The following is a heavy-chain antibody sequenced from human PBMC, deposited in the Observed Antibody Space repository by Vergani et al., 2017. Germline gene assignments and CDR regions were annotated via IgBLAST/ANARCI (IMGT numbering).Heavy chain of an antibody. J-gene: IGHJ4*02. Sequence: EVQLVESGVGLVKPGGSLRLSCAASGFSFSSYSMNWVRQAPGKGLEWVASISGSSSYVFYRDSVEGRFTITRDNAKKSVYLQMKSLRVEDTAVYYCARGNLAATGIDSWGQGTQVSVSS. CDR1: GFSFSSYS. CDR2: ISGSSSYV. D-gene: IGHD6-13*01. CDR3: ARGNLAATGIDS. V-gene: IGHV3-21*02.